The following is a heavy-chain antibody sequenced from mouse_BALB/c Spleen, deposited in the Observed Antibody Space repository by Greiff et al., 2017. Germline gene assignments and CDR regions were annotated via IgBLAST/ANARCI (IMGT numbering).Heavy chain of an antibody. CDR2: IRSKSNNYAT. V-gene: IGHV10S3*01. Sequence: GGGLVQPKGSLKLSCAASGFTFNTNAMNWVRQAPGKGLEWVARIRSKSNNYATYYADSVKDRFTISRDDSQSMLYLQMNNLKTEDTAMYYCVRDRDGYSSYFSYWGQGTLVTVSA. D-gene: IGHD2-3*01. CDR1: GFTFNTNA. J-gene: IGHJ3*01. CDR3: VRDRDGYSSYFSY.